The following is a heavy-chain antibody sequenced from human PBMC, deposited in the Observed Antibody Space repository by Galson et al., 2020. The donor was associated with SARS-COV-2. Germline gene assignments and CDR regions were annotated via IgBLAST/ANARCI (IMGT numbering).Heavy chain of an antibody. D-gene: IGHD3-3*01. J-gene: IGHJ6*02. Sequence: SETLSLTCTVSGGSISSYYWSWIRQPPGKGLEWIGYIYTSGSTNYNPSLKSRVTISVDTSKNQFSLKLSSVTAADTAVYYCASGGLTYYDFWSGYQANYYGMDVWGQGTTVTVSS. CDR1: GGSISSYY. CDR3: ASGGLTYYDFWSGYQANYYGMDV. CDR2: IYTSGST. V-gene: IGHV4-4*08.